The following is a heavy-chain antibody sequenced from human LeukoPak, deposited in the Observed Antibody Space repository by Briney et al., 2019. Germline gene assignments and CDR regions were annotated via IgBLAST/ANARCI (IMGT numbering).Heavy chain of an antibody. D-gene: IGHD3-22*01. Sequence: PSETLSLTCAVSGGSISSGGYYWSWIRQHPGKGLEWIGYIYYSGSTYYNPSLKSRVTISVDTSKNQFSLKLSSVTAADTAVYYCARTYYYDRYFDYWGQGTLVTVSS. CDR3: ARTYYYDRYFDY. CDR1: GGSISSGGYY. J-gene: IGHJ4*02. CDR2: IYYSGST. V-gene: IGHV4-31*11.